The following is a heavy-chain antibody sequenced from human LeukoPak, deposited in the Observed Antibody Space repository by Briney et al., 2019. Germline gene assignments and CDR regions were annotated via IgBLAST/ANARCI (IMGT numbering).Heavy chain of an antibody. Sequence: SETLSLTCTVSGGSIRSSYYYWGWIRQPPGKGLEWIGSIYDSGSTYYNPSLKSRVTISVDTSKNQFSLKLNSVTAADTAVYYCARGVLLGSFDYWGQGTLVTVSS. CDR2: IYDSGST. D-gene: IGHD7-27*01. J-gene: IGHJ4*02. V-gene: IGHV4-39*07. CDR3: ARGVLLGSFDY. CDR1: GGSIRSSYYY.